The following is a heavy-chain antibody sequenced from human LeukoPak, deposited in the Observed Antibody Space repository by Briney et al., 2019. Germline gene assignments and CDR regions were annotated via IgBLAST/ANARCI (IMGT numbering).Heavy chain of an antibody. Sequence: PGRSLRLSCAASGFTFDDYAMHWVRQAPGKGLEWVSGISWNSGSIGYADSVKGRFTISRDNAKNSLYLQMNSLRAEDTALYYCAKATVETTETTLHFDYWGQGTLVTVSS. CDR1: GFTFDDYA. CDR2: ISWNSGSI. V-gene: IGHV3-9*01. D-gene: IGHD4-17*01. J-gene: IGHJ4*02. CDR3: AKATVETTETTLHFDY.